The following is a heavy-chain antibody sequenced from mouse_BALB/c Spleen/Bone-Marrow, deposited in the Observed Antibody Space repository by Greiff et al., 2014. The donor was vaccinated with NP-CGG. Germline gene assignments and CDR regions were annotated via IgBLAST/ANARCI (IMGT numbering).Heavy chain of an antibody. D-gene: IGHD2-1*01. Sequence: EVQLVESGPELVKPGASVKMSCKASGYTFTSYVMHWVKQKPGQGLEWIGYINPYNDGTNYNEKFKGKATLTVDTSSSTAYVDLGSLTSEDSAVYYCARDGNLAWFAYWGQGTLVTVSA. CDR2: INPYNDGT. J-gene: IGHJ3*01. CDR3: ARDGNLAWFAY. CDR1: GYTFTSYV. V-gene: IGHV1-14*01.